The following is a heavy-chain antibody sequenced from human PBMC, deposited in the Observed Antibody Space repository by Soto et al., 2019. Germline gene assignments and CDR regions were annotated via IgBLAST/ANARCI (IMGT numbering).Heavy chain of an antibody. J-gene: IGHJ6*02. V-gene: IGHV4-34*01. CDR1: GGSFSGYY. D-gene: IGHD2-2*02. Sequence: QVQLQQWGAGLLKPSETLSLTCAVYGGSFSGYYWSWIRQPPGKGLEWMGEINHSGSTNYNPSIKSRPTLSVDASANQFSLKLRAVTAADAAVYYCERGGCSGTSCYTGNFYYYYGMDVWCQGTTVTVSS. CDR2: INHSGST. CDR3: ERGGCSGTSCYTGNFYYYYGMDV.